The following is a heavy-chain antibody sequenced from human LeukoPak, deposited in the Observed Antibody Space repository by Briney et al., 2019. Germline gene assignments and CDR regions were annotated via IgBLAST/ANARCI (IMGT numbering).Heavy chain of an antibody. CDR2: ISAYNGNT. CDR3: ARSYCSSTSCYTVDY. J-gene: IGHJ4*02. CDR1: GYTFTSYG. Sequence: VASVKVSCKASGYTFTSYGISWVRPAPGQGLEWMGWISAYNGNTNYAQKLQGRVTMTTDTSTSTAYMELRSLRSDDTAVYYCARSYCSSTSCYTVDYWGQGTLVTVSS. V-gene: IGHV1-18*01. D-gene: IGHD2-2*02.